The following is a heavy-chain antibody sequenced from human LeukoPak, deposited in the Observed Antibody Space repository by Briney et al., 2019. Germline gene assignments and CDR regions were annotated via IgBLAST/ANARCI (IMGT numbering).Heavy chain of an antibody. CDR3: AREYSSSSGRAAFDI. D-gene: IGHD6-6*01. V-gene: IGHV3-48*01. Sequence: GGSLRLSCAASGFTFSSYSMNWVRQAPGKGLEWVSYISSSSSSINNADSVKGRFTISRDNAKNSLYLQMNSLRAEDTAVYYCAREYSSSSGRAAFDIWGQGTMVTVSS. CDR2: ISSSSSSI. CDR1: GFTFSSYS. J-gene: IGHJ3*02.